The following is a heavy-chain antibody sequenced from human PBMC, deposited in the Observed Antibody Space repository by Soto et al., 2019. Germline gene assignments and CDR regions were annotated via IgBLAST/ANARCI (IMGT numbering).Heavy chain of an antibody. CDR1: VGSISSGDDY. V-gene: IGHV4-30-4*01. Sequence: PSETMCLTCTVSVGSISSGDDYWSWIRQPPGKGLEWIGYIYYSGSTYYNPSLKSRVTISVDTSKNQFSLKLSSVTAADTVVYYCARDRNYYYDSSGYWAPYYYGMDVWGQGTTLSVSS. J-gene: IGHJ6*02. CDR2: IYYSGST. CDR3: ARDRNYYYDSSGYWAPYYYGMDV. D-gene: IGHD3-22*01.